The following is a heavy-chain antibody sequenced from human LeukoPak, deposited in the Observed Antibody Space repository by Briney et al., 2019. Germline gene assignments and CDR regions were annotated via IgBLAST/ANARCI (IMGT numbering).Heavy chain of an antibody. V-gene: IGHV3-23*01. CDR2: ITGSGIHT. D-gene: IGHD6-6*01. J-gene: IGHJ6*02. CDR1: GFTFTNSA. Sequence: GGSLRLSCSASGFTFTNSAMNWVRRAPGKGLEWVSAITGSGIHTYYGDSVKGRFTISRDNSKNTLYLQMNSLRAEDTAVYYCAKRIVAARGYGMDVWGQGTTVTVSS. CDR3: AKRIVAARGYGMDV.